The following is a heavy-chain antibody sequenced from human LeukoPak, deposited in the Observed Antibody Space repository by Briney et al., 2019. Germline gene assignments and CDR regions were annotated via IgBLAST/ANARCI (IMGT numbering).Heavy chain of an antibody. CDR3: ARDSAPGDTYGLLGIDS. D-gene: IGHD5-18*01. J-gene: IGHJ4*02. Sequence: ASVKGSCKASGYTFTGCYMHWVRQAPGQGLEWMGWINPNSGGTNYAQKFQGRVTMTRDTSISTAYMELSRLRSDDTAVYYCARDSAPGDTYGLLGIDSWGQGTLVTVSS. CDR1: GYTFTGCY. V-gene: IGHV1-2*02. CDR2: INPNSGGT.